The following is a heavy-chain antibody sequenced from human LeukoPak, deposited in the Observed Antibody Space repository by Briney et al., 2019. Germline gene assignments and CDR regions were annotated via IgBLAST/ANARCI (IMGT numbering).Heavy chain of an antibody. D-gene: IGHD2-2*01. V-gene: IGHV1-69*06. Sequence: GASVKVSCKASGYTFTSYAISWVRQAPGQGLEWMGGIIPIFGTANYAQKFQGRVTITADKSTSTAYMELSSLRSEDTAVYYCARDISSRGGRYYNWFDPWGQGTLVTVSS. J-gene: IGHJ5*02. CDR1: GYTFTSYA. CDR2: IIPIFGTA. CDR3: ARDISSRGGRYYNWFDP.